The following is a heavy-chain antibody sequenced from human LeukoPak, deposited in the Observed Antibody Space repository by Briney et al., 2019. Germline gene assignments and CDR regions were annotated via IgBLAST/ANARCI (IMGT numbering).Heavy chain of an antibody. D-gene: IGHD3-3*01. CDR3: ARVSPPELRDPYDFWSGYYDY. V-gene: IGHV3-23*01. Sequence: GGSLRLSCAASGFTSSSYGMSWVRQAPGKGLEWVSAISGSGGSTYYADSVKGRFTISRDNSKNTLYLQMNSLRAEDTAVYYCARVSPPELRDPYDFWSGYYDYWGQGTLVTVSS. J-gene: IGHJ4*02. CDR1: GFTSSSYG. CDR2: ISGSGGST.